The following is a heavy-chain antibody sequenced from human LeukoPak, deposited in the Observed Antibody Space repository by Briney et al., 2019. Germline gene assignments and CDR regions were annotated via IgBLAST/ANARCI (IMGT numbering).Heavy chain of an antibody. J-gene: IGHJ5*02. V-gene: IGHV1-2*04. CDR1: GYTFSGYS. D-gene: IGHD6-13*01. CDR2: INRNSGGT. Sequence: VGSVKLSCEASGYTFSGYSMNWVRQAPGQGLEWVGCINRNSGGTNYAQKFQGWVTMTRDTSISTAYMELSRLRSDDTAVYYCARGRSRLHYPGYSRLNWFDPWGQGTLVTVSS. CDR3: ARGRSRLHYPGYSRLNWFDP.